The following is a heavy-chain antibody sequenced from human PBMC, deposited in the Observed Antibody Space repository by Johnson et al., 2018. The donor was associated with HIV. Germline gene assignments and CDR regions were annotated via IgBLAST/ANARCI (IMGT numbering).Heavy chain of an antibody. CDR2: ISYDGSNK. Sequence: QVQLVESGGGVVQPGRSLRLSCAASGFTFSSYAMHWVRQAPGKGLEWVAVISYDGSNKYYADSVKGRFTISRDNSKNTLYLQMNSLRAEDTAVYYCARDFGWWGATTGGPFDIWGQGTMVTVSS. CDR1: GFTFSSYA. D-gene: IGHD1-26*01. J-gene: IGHJ3*02. CDR3: ARDFGWWGATTGGPFDI. V-gene: IGHV3-30-3*01.